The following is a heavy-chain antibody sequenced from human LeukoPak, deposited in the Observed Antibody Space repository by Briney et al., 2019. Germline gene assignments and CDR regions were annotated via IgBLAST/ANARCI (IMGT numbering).Heavy chain of an antibody. CDR1: GFTFSSYS. D-gene: IGHD3-10*01. CDR2: ISSSSSYI. Sequence: PGGSLRLSCAASGFTFSSYSMNWVRQAPGKGLEWVSSISSSSSYIYYADSVKGRFTISRDNAKNSLYLQMNSLRAEDTAVYYCAREDGSGSDYGMDVWGQGTTVTVSS. J-gene: IGHJ6*02. CDR3: AREDGSGSDYGMDV. V-gene: IGHV3-21*01.